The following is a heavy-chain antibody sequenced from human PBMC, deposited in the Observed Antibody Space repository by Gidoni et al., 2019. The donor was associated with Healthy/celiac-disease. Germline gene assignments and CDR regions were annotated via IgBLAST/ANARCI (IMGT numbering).Heavy chain of an antibody. J-gene: IGHJ4*02. V-gene: IGHV3-23*01. D-gene: IGHD3-22*01. Sequence: EVQLLESGGGLVQPGGSLRLSCAASGFTFSSYAMSWVRQAPGKGLEWVSAISGSGGSTYYADSVKGRFTISRDNSKNTLYLQMNSLRAEDTAVYYCAINYYDSSGYSHFDYWGQGTLVTVSS. CDR1: GFTFSSYA. CDR3: AINYYDSSGYSHFDY. CDR2: ISGSGGST.